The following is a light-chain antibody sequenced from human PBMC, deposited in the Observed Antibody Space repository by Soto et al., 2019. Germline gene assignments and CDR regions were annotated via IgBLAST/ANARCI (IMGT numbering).Light chain of an antibody. V-gene: IGLV2-14*01. CDR1: SSDIGHYDY. CDR2: EVS. J-gene: IGLJ1*01. Sequence: QSALTQPASVSGSPGQSITISCTGTSSDIGHYDYVSWYQQHPGRAPKLMIFEVSDRPSGVSNRFSGSKSGNTASLTISGLRAEDEADYYCSSYTSSTTLVFGTGTKVTVL. CDR3: SSYTSSTTLV.